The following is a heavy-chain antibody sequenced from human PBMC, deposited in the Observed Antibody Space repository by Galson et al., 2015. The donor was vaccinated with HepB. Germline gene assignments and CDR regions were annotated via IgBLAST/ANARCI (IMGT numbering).Heavy chain of an antibody. CDR2: IDPRDSYT. Sequence: QSGAEVKKPGESLRISCKGSGYSFTNYWINWVRQMPGKGLEWMGRIDPRDSYTTYSPSFQGHVAISADKSISTAYLQWSGLKASDTAMYYCARLSLTSGSYYVDYWGQGSLVTVSS. D-gene: IGHD3-10*01. V-gene: IGHV5-10-1*01. CDR1: GYSFTNYW. J-gene: IGHJ4*02. CDR3: ARLSLTSGSYYVDY.